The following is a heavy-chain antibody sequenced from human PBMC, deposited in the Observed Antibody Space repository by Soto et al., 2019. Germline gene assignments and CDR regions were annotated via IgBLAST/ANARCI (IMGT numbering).Heavy chain of an antibody. V-gene: IGHV4-34*01. CDR2: INHSGNS. CDR3: ARGGFSKVWGSYRSSFDY. CDR1: GGSFSDYY. Sequence: SETLSLTCAIYGGSFSDYYWSWIRQPPGKGLEWIGEINHSGNSNYNPPLKSRVTMSVDTSKNQFSLKLSSVTAADTAVYYCARGGFSKVWGSYRSSFDYWGQGSPVTVSS. D-gene: IGHD3-16*02. J-gene: IGHJ4*02.